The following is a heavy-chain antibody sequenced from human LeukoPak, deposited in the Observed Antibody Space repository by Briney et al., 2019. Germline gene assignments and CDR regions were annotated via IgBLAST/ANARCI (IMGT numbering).Heavy chain of an antibody. CDR2: INPNSGGT. V-gene: IGHV1-2*02. CDR3: ARDCSGGSCLGAFDI. Sequence: GASVKVSCKASGYTFTGYYMHWVRQAPGQGLEWMGWINPNSGGTNYAQKFQGRVTMTRDTSISTAYMELSRLRSDDTAVYYCARDCSGGSCLGAFDIWGQGTMVTVSS. D-gene: IGHD2-15*01. J-gene: IGHJ3*02. CDR1: GYTFTGYY.